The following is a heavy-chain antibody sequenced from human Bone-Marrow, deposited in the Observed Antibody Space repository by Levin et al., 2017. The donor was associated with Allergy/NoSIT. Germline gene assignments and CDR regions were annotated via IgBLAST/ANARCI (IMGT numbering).Heavy chain of an antibody. CDR1: GFTFSKDW. CDR2: IKSKADGGTT. J-gene: IGHJ3*02. CDR3: TNYNDRDAFDI. V-gene: IGHV3-15*01. D-gene: IGHD3-10*01. Sequence: TGGSLRLSCAASGFTFSKDWMSWVRQAPGKGLEWVGRIKSKADGGTTDYAAPVKGRFTISRDDSKNMLFLQMNSLKIEDTAVYYCTNYNDRDAFDIWGQGTLVTVSS.